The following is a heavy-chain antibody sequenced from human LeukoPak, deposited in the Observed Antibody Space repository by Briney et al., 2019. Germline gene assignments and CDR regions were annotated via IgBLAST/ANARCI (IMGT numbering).Heavy chain of an antibody. CDR3: AKDQYYYDSSGYKD. CDR2: INHSGST. D-gene: IGHD3-22*01. CDR1: GGSFSGYY. Sequence: SETLSLTCAVYGGSFSGYYWSWIRQSPGKGLEWIGEINHSGSTKYNPSLKSRVTMSVDISKNQFSLKMTSVTAADTAVYYCAKDQYYYDSSGYKDWGQGTLVTVSS. J-gene: IGHJ4*02. V-gene: IGHV4-34*01.